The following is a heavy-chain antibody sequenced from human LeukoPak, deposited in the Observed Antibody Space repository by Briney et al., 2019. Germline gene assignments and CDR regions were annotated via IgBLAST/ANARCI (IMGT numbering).Heavy chain of an antibody. CDR3: AKGGNDFYYYGLDV. CDR2: ISYVGSNG. Sequence: GGSLRLSCAASGFTFRSYGMHWVRQAPGRGLEWVAVISYVGSNGYYVDPVKGRFNISRDNSKNTLYLQMHSLRVEDTARYYCAKGGNDFYYYGLDVWGQGTTVTVSS. J-gene: IGHJ6*02. CDR1: GFTFRSYG. D-gene: IGHD1-1*01. V-gene: IGHV3-30*18.